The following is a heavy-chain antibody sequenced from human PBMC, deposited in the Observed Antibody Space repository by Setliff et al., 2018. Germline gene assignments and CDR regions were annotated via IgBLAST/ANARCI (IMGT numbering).Heavy chain of an antibody. CDR1: GASISSGTYY. J-gene: IGHJ4*02. Sequence: ASETLSLTCTVSGASISSGTYYWAWIRQPPGKGLEWIGRIHYRGTTYSNASLASRLTISVDTAKNQFSLKLSSVTAADTAVYYCARGSGSYPVWFDPWGQVPYNYWGQGTLVTVSS. CDR2: IHYRGTT. D-gene: IGHD1-26*01. V-gene: IGHV4-39*01. CDR3: ARGSGSYPVWFDPWGQVPYNY.